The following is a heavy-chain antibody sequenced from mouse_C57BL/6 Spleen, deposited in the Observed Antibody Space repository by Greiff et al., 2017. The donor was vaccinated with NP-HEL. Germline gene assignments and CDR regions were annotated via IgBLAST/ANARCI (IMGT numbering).Heavy chain of an antibody. D-gene: IGHD1-1*01. CDR1: GYTFTDYN. CDR2: INPNNGGT. CDR3: ARPGYGSSYGNCDV. V-gene: IGHV1-18*01. J-gene: IGHJ1*03. Sequence: VQLQQSGPELVKPGASVKIPCKASGYTFTDYNMDWVKQSHGKSLEWIGDINPNNGGTIYNQKFKGKATLTVDKSSSTAYMELRSLTSEDTAVYYCARPGYGSSYGNCDVWGTGTTVTVSS.